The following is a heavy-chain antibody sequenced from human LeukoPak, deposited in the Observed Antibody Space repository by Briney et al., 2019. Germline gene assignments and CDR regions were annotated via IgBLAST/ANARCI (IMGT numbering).Heavy chain of an antibody. D-gene: IGHD3-22*01. CDR2: IYYSGST. CDR1: GVSISSSSYD. Sequence: PSETLSLTCTVSGVSISSSSYDWGWLRQPPGKGLEWIGSIYYSGSTYYNPSLKSRVTISVDTSKNPFSLKLSSVTAADTAVYYCARVDSSGYHSDYWGQGTLVTVSS. V-gene: IGHV4-39*07. J-gene: IGHJ4*02. CDR3: ARVDSSGYHSDY.